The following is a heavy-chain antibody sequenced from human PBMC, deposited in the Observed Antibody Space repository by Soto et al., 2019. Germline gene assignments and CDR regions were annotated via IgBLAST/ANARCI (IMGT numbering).Heavy chain of an antibody. V-gene: IGHV4-34*01. CDR1: GGSFSGYY. CDR2: INHSGST. CDR3: ASEYCTNGLCYPYGY. J-gene: IGHJ4*02. D-gene: IGHD2-8*01. Sequence: SETLSLTCAVYGGSFSGYYWSWIRQPPGKGLEWIGEINHSGSTNYNPSLKSRVTISVDTSKNQFSLKLSSVTAADTAVYYCASEYCTNGLCYPYGYWGQGTLVTVYS.